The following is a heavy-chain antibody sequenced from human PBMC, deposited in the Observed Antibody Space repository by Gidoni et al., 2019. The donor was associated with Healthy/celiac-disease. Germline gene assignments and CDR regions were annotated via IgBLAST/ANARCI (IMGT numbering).Heavy chain of an antibody. J-gene: IGHJ6*03. CDR2: ISGSGGST. Sequence: EVQLLVSGGGLVQPGGSLRLSCAASGFTFSSYAMSWVRQAPGKGLEWGSAISGSGGSTYYADSVKGRFTISRDNSKNTLYLQMNSLRAEDTAVYYCAKAKQQLVRRYYYYMDVWGKGTTVTVSS. D-gene: IGHD6-13*01. CDR1: GFTFSSYA. CDR3: AKAKQQLVRRYYYYMDV. V-gene: IGHV3-23*01.